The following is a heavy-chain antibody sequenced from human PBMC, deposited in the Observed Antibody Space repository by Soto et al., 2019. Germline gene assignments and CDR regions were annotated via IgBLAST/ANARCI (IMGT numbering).Heavy chain of an antibody. D-gene: IGHD2-21*02. Sequence: QVQLVQSGAEVKKPGASVKVSCKASGYTFTSYAMHWVRQAPGQRLEWMGWINAGNGNTKYSQKFQGRVTITRDTSASTAYMDLSSLRSEDTAVYYCARGLGRDSTYYYYYYGMDVWGQGTTVTVSS. CDR3: ARGLGRDSTYYYYYYGMDV. V-gene: IGHV1-3*01. J-gene: IGHJ6*02. CDR1: GYTFTSYA. CDR2: INAGNGNT.